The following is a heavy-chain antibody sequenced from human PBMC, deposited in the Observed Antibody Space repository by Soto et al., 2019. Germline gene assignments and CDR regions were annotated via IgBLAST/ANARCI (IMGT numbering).Heavy chain of an antibody. D-gene: IGHD6-6*01. CDR1: GGTIVNGRSS. V-gene: IGHV4-30-2*06. J-gene: IGHJ4*02. Sequence: LTCSVSGGTIVNGRSSRNWNRPSPGKGLEWITYIYHSGSTYYNPSLKSRVTISVDRSENQFSLKLTSVTAADTAVYYCVRESVASGPNYFDICGPGTLVTGSS. CDR2: IYHSGST. CDR3: VRESVASGPNYFDI.